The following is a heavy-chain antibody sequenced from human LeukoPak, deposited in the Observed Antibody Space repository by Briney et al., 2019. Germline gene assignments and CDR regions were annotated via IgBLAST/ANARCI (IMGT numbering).Heavy chain of an antibody. D-gene: IGHD4-23*01. V-gene: IGHV3-7*01. Sequence: GGSLRLSCAASAFTFSNYWMSWVRQAPGKGLEWVANIKEDGSEINYVDSVKGRFTISRDNAKNSLYLQMNSLRVDDTAVYYCARDRGYSTFDYWGQGTLVTVAS. CDR3: ARDRGYSTFDY. CDR2: IKEDGSEI. CDR1: AFTFSNYW. J-gene: IGHJ4*02.